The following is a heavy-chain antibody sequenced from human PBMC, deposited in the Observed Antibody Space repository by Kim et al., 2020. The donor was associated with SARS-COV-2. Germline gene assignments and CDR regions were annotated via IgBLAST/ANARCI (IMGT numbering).Heavy chain of an antibody. CDR1: GGSISSYY. CDR2: IYYSGST. CDR3: ASSTVRGVIRFDY. V-gene: IGHV4-59*01. D-gene: IGHD3-10*01. Sequence: SETLSLTCTVSGGSISSYYWSWIRQPPGKGLEWIGYIYYSGSTNYNPSLKSRVTISVDTSKNQFSLKLSSVTAADTAVYYCASSTVRGVIRFDYWGQGTLVTVSS. J-gene: IGHJ4*02.